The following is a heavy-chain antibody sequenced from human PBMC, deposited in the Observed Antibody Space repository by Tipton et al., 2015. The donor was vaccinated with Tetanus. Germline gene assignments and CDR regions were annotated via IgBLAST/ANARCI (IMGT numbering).Heavy chain of an antibody. CDR1: GGSITSDNHY. V-gene: IGHV4-30-4*08. J-gene: IGHJ6*02. CDR2: IYYSGST. Sequence: TLSLTCAVSGGSITSDNHYWSWIRQPPGKGLEWIGEIYYSGSTYYNPSLKSRVTISVDTSKNQFSLRLSSVTAADTAVYYCARDHGITWGGMGYYYGMDVWGQGTTVTVSS. D-gene: IGHD3-16*01. CDR3: ARDHGITWGGMGYYYGMDV.